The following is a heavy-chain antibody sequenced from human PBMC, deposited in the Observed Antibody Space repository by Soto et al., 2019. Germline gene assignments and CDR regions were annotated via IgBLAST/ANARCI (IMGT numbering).Heavy chain of an antibody. CDR3: ATEISTYYYDSSGQDLDY. D-gene: IGHD3-22*01. CDR1: GLKFASHA. CDR2: ISYDGSNK. J-gene: IGHJ4*02. Sequence: SLRLFCVASGLKFASHAMHLVRQAPGKGLEWVAVISYDGSNKYYADSVKGRFTISRDNSKNTLYLQMNSLRAEDTAVYYCATEISTYYYDSSGQDLDYWGQGTLVTVYS. V-gene: IGHV3-30*03.